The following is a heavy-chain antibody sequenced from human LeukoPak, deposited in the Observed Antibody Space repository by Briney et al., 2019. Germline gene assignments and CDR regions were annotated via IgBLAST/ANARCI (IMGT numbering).Heavy chain of an antibody. J-gene: IGHJ2*01. V-gene: IGHV1-2*02. D-gene: IGHD4-23*01. CDR1: GYTFTGYY. CDR2: INPNSGGT. CDR3: ARHPGKVTNDRYFDL. Sequence: ASLKVSCKASGYTFTGYYMHWVRQAPGQGLEWMGWINPNSGGTNYAQKFQGRVTMTRDTSITTAYMELSRLSSDDTAVYYCARHPGKVTNDRYFDLWGRGTLVTVCS.